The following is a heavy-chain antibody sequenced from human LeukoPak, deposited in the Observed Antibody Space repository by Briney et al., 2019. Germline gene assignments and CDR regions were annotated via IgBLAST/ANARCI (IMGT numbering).Heavy chain of an antibody. V-gene: IGHV3-48*01. CDR2: ISSSSSTI. CDR3: ARGGYGSGSSMDY. D-gene: IGHD3-10*01. Sequence: GGSLRLSCAASGFTFSSYSMNWVRQAPGKGLEWVSYISSSSSTIYYADSVKGRFTISRDNAENSLYLQMNSLRAEDTAVYYCARGGYGSGSSMDYWGQGTLVTVSS. J-gene: IGHJ4*02. CDR1: GFTFSSYS.